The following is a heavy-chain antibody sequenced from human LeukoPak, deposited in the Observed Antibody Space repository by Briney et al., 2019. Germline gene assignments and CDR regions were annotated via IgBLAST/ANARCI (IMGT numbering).Heavy chain of an antibody. CDR3: AKDMYCGGDCLDS. Sequence: SETLSLTCTVSGYSISSGYYWGWIRQPPGKGLEWIGRMYHRGGPNYYNPSLKSRVTISVGMSKNQFSLKLSSVTAADTAVYYCAKDMYCGGDCLDSWGQGTLVTVSS. CDR1: GYSISSGYY. CDR2: MYHRGGPN. D-gene: IGHD2-21*02. V-gene: IGHV4-38-2*02. J-gene: IGHJ4*02.